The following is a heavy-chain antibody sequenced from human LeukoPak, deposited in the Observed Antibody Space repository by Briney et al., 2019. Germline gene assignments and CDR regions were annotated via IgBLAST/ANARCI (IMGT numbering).Heavy chain of an antibody. CDR1: GFNFSNYG. Sequence: GGSLRLSCAASGFNFSNYGMHWVRQPPGKGLEWVAVIWYDGSNKYYADSVKGRFTISRDNSKDTLYVQMNSPRAEDTAMYYCTANFDFWGQGTLVTVSS. J-gene: IGHJ4*02. D-gene: IGHD2-21*02. CDR2: IWYDGSNK. V-gene: IGHV3-33*01. CDR3: TANFDF.